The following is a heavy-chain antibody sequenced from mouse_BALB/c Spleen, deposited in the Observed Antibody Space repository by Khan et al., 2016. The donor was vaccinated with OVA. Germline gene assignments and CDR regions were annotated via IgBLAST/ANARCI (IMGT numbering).Heavy chain of an antibody. V-gene: IGHV3-2*02. J-gene: IGHJ4*01. CDR3: ARDGSRYNYAMDY. CDR1: GYSITSDYA. D-gene: IGHD2-3*01. CDR2: ISSSGST. Sequence: DVKLQESGPGLVKPSQSLSLTCTVTGYSITSDYAWNWIRQFPGNKLEWMGYISSSGSTNYNPALKSRISITRDTSKNQFFRQLNSVTTEDTATYYCARDGSRYNYAMDYWGQGTSVTVSS.